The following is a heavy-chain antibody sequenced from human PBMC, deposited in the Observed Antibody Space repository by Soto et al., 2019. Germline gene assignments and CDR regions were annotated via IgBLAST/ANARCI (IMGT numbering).Heavy chain of an antibody. CDR3: ARGTGLDYYDSSGSQTYYYGMDV. V-gene: IGHV1-2*04. J-gene: IGHJ6*02. CDR1: GYTFTGYY. D-gene: IGHD3-22*01. Sequence: ASVKVSCKASGYTFTGYYMHWVRQAPGQGLEWMGWINPNSGGTNYAQKFQGWVTMTRDTSISTAYMELSRLRSDDTAVYYCARGTGLDYYDSSGSQTYYYGMDVWGQGTTVTVSS. CDR2: INPNSGGT.